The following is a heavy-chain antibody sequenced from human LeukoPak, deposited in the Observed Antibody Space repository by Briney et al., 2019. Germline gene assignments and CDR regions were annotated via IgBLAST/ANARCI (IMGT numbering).Heavy chain of an antibody. CDR1: GYTFTTYG. CDR3: ARILYYDSSGPPDY. CDR2: ISAYNGDT. Sequence: GASVKVSCKASGYTFTTYGISWVRQAPGQGLEWMGWISAYNGDTNYAQRLQGRVTMTTDTSTSTAYMELRSLRSDDMAVYYCARILYYDSSGPPDYWGQGTLVTVSS. D-gene: IGHD3-22*01. J-gene: IGHJ4*02. V-gene: IGHV1-18*03.